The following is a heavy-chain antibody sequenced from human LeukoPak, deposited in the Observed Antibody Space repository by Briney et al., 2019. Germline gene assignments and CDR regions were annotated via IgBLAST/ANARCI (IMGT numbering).Heavy chain of an antibody. V-gene: IGHV4-59*01. Sequence: SETLSLTCTVSGGSISSYYWSWIRQPPGKGLEWHGYIFYSGSTNYNPSLKSRVTISVDTSKSQFSRNLSSVTAADTAVYYCAREKSSGWYGGDFDYWGQGTLVTVSS. CDR2: IFYSGST. CDR1: GGSISSYY. D-gene: IGHD6-19*01. CDR3: AREKSSGWYGGDFDY. J-gene: IGHJ4*02.